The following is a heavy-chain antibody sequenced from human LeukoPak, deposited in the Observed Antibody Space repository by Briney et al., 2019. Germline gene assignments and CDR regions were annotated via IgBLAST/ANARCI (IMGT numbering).Heavy chain of an antibody. CDR3: AKDIEGLMTTVTSGLDY. D-gene: IGHD4-11*01. CDR2: ISWNSGSI. V-gene: IGHV3-9*01. Sequence: PGGSLRLSCAASGFTFDDYAMHWVRQAPGKGLEWVSGISWNSGSIGYADSVKGRFTISRGNAKNSLYLQMNSLRAEDTALYYCAKDIEGLMTTVTSGLDYWGQGTLVTVSS. J-gene: IGHJ4*02. CDR1: GFTFDDYA.